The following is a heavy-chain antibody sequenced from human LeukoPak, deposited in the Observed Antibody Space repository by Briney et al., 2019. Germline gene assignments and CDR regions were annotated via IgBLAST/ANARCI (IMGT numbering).Heavy chain of an antibody. CDR3: ARVPGDYVGWFDP. V-gene: IGHV1-2*02. CDR2: INPNSGGT. Sequence: ASVKVSCKASGYTFTGYYMYWVRQAPGQGLEWMGWINPNSGGTNYAQKFQGRVTMTRDTSISTAYMELSRLRSDDTAVYYCARVPGDYVGWFDPWGQGTLVTVSS. D-gene: IGHD4-17*01. CDR1: GYTFTGYY. J-gene: IGHJ5*02.